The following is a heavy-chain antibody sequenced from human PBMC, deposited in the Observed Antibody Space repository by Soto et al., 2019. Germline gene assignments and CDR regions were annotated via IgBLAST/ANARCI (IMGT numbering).Heavy chain of an antibody. CDR3: ASGRGYSYGLVP. CDR2: ISSSGTT. D-gene: IGHD5-12*01. CDR1: GDSISSNNNY. V-gene: IGHV4-30-4*01. J-gene: IGHJ5*02. Sequence: QVQLQESGPGLVKPSQTLPLTCTVSGDSISSNNNYWGWIRQPPGEGLEWIGFISSSGTTSSSPSLNSRVAISLDTSKHQFSLSLSAVTAADTAVYYRASGRGYSYGLVPWGQGTLVTLSS.